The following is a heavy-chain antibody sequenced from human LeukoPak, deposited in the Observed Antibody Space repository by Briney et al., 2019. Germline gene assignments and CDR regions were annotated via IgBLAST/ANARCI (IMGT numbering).Heavy chain of an antibody. Sequence: ASVKVSCKASGYTFTSYYMHWVRQAPGQGLEWMGINNPSGGSTSYAQKFQGRVTMTRDTSTSTVYMELSSLRSEDTAVYYCAREEMATISNYYYYGMDVWGQGTTVTVSS. J-gene: IGHJ6*02. V-gene: IGHV1-46*01. CDR1: GYTFTSYY. D-gene: IGHD5-24*01. CDR2: NNPSGGST. CDR3: AREEMATISNYYYYGMDV.